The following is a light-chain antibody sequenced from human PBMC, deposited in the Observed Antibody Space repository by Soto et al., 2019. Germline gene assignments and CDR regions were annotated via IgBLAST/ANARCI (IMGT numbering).Light chain of an antibody. CDR2: AAS. J-gene: IGKJ1*01. Sequence: AIQMTQSPSSLSASVGDRVTITCRASQGISNDLGWYQQKPGKAPKVLIYAASRLHSGVPSRFSGSGSGTDFTLTITSLQPEDSATYYCLQDYNYPRTCGQGTKVEIK. CDR1: QGISND. V-gene: IGKV1-6*01. CDR3: LQDYNYPRT.